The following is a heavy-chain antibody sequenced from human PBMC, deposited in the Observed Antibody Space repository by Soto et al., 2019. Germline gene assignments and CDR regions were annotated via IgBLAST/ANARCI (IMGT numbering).Heavy chain of an antibody. J-gene: IGHJ6*02. D-gene: IGHD2-15*01. CDR3: ARAGAGYCSGGSCYSDYYYGMDV. CDR2: IYYSGST. V-gene: IGHV4-59*01. Sequence: SETLSLTCTVSAGSISSYYWSWIRQPPGKGLEWIGYIYYSGSTNYNPSLKSRVTISVDTSKNQFSLKLSSVTAADTAVYYCARAGAGYCSGGSCYSDYYYGMDVWGQGTTVTVSS. CDR1: AGSISSYY.